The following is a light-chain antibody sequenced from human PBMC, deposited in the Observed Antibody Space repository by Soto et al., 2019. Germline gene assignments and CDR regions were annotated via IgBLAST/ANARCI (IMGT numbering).Light chain of an antibody. Sequence: DIQMTQSPPSLSASVGDTVTITCRASQSISVHLNWYQQKPGKVPKLLLYAASNLQSGVPSRFSGSGSETDFALTSSSLQPEDFATYYCQQSYITPYTFGQGTKLQIK. CDR2: AAS. CDR1: QSISVH. V-gene: IGKV1-39*01. J-gene: IGKJ2*01. CDR3: QQSYITPYT.